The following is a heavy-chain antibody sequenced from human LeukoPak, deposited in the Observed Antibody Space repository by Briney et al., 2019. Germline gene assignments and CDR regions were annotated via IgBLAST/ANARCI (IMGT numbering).Heavy chain of an antibody. CDR1: GYSFTNYW. D-gene: IGHD3-22*01. CDR2: IYPGDSDT. Sequence: GGSLRLSCKGSGYSFTNYWIGWVRQMPGKGLEWMGIIYPGDSDTRYSPSFQGQVTISADKSISTAYLQWSSLKASDTAMYYCARQAQYYYDSSGYSDYWGQGTLVTVSS. J-gene: IGHJ4*02. CDR3: ARQAQYYYDSSGYSDY. V-gene: IGHV5-51*01.